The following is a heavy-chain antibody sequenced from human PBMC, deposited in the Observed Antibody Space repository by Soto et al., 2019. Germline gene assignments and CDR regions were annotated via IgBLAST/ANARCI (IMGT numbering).Heavy chain of an antibody. V-gene: IGHV4-59*12. J-gene: IGHJ4*02. CDR2: VYRTGST. CDR3: ARARATIAAAAIFDY. D-gene: IGHD6-13*01. CDR1: GGSISSYY. Sequence: SETLSLTCSVSGGSISSYYWSWVRQPPGKGLEWIGEVYRTGSTNYNPSLESRVIVSVDKSKNQFSLKLTSVTAADTAVYYCARARATIAAAAIFDYWGQGTLVTVSS.